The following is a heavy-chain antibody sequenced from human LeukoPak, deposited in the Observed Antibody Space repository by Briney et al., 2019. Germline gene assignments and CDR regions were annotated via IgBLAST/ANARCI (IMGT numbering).Heavy chain of an antibody. CDR3: ARADDSGGNSVAVY. Sequence: ASVKVSCKAPGYTFTGYYMHWVRQAPGQGLEWMGWINPNSGGTNYAQKFQDRVTMTRDTSISTAYMELSRLRSDDTAVYYCARADDSGGNSVAVYWGQGTLVTVSS. V-gene: IGHV1-2*02. CDR1: GYTFTGYY. CDR2: INPNSGGT. D-gene: IGHD4-23*01. J-gene: IGHJ4*02.